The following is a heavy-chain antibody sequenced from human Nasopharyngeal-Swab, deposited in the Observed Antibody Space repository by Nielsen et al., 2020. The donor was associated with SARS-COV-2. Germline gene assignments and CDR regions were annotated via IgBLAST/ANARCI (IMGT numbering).Heavy chain of an antibody. V-gene: IGHV3-53*04. CDR1: GFTVSSNY. CDR3: ARSLGNYDILTGYYWYYGMDV. J-gene: IGHJ6*02. D-gene: IGHD3-9*01. Sequence: GGSLRLSCAASGFTVSSNYMSWVRQASGKGLEWVSVIYSGGSTYYADSVKGRFTISRHNSKNTLYLQMNSLRAEDTAVYYCARSLGNYDILTGYYWYYGMDVWGQGTTVTVSS. CDR2: IYSGGST.